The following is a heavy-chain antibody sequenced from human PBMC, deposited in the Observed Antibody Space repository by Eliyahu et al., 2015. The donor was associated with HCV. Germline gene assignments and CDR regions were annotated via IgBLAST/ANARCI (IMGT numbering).Heavy chain of an antibody. CDR1: GYRFTKYY. J-gene: IGHJ4*02. D-gene: IGHD3-10*01. CDR3: ARDLGYGSAY. Sequence: QVHLVQSGAEVKKPGASVKVSCKASGYRFTKYYIHWVRQAPGQGLQWMGVINPLEGGTNYAQSFQGRVTLTSDMSTSTVYMDLSSLESEDTALYYCARDLGYGSAYWGQGTLVSVSS. V-gene: IGHV1-46*01. CDR2: INPLEGGT.